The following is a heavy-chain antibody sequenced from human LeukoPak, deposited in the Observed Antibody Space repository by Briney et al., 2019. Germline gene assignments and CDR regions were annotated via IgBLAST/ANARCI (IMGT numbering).Heavy chain of an antibody. CDR3: AKDSDTVY. Sequence: GGSLRLSCAASGFTFSSYSMNWVRQAPGKGLEWVSSISSSSSYIYYADSVKGRFTISRDNSKNTLYLQMNSLRAEDTAVYYCAKDSDTVYWGQGTLVTVSS. CDR2: ISSSSSYI. CDR1: GFTFSSYS. J-gene: IGHJ4*02. V-gene: IGHV3-21*04. D-gene: IGHD1-26*01.